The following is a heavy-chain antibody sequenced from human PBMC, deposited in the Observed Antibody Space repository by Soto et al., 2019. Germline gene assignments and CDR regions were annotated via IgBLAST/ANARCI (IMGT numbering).Heavy chain of an antibody. CDR3: AKWIHYYDSSVFDY. V-gene: IGHV3-23*01. D-gene: IGHD3-22*01. CDR1: GFTFSSYA. Sequence: VRLSCAASGFTFSSYAMSWVRQAPGKGLEWVSAISGSGGSTYYADSVKGRFTISRDNSKNTLYLQMNSLRAEDTAVYYCAKWIHYYDSSVFDYWGQGTLVTVSS. J-gene: IGHJ4*02. CDR2: ISGSGGST.